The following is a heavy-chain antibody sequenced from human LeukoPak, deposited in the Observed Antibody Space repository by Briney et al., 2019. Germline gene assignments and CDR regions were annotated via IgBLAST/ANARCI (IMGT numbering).Heavy chain of an antibody. CDR2: IYYSGSH. J-gene: IGHJ3*02. V-gene: IGHV4-39*02. CDR3: ARCSPQSNAFDI. CDR1: DGSIISSSYY. D-gene: IGHD3-10*02. Sequence: PSYTLSLTCTLTDGSIISSSYYSGWIRQPPGKGLEWIGRIYYSGSHYYNPSLKHRVSLSVDPSQQHFSLQLEAVTAADTAVYYCARCSPQSNAFDIWGQGTMVTVSS.